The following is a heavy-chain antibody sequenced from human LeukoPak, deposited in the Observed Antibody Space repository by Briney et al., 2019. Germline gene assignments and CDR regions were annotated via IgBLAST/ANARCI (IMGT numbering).Heavy chain of an antibody. J-gene: IGHJ3*02. CDR2: ISAYNGNT. CDR3: ARDLSSGFRNDAFDI. V-gene: IGHV1-18*01. Sequence: ASVKVSCKASGYTFTSYGISWVRQAPGQGLEWMGWISAYNGNTNYAQKLQGRVTMTTDTSTSTAYMELRSLRSDDTAVYYCARDLSSGFRNDAFDIWGQGTMVTVPS. CDR1: GYTFTSYG. D-gene: IGHD6-19*01.